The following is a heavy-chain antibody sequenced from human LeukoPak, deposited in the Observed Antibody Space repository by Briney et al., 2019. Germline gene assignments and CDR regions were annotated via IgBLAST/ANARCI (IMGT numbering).Heavy chain of an antibody. V-gene: IGHV3-74*01. D-gene: IGHD5-18*01. CDR3: ARGYPAMVSAPDY. CDR1: GFTFSSYW. J-gene: IGHJ4*02. CDR2: INSDGIT. Sequence: GGSLRLSCAVSGFTFSSYWMHWVRQAPGKGLVWVSRINSDGITRYADSVKGRFTISRDNSKNTLYLQMNSLRAEDTAVYYCARGYPAMVSAPDYWGQGTLVTVSS.